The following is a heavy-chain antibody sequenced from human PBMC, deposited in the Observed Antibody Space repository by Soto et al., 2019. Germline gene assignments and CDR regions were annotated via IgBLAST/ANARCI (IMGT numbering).Heavy chain of an antibody. D-gene: IGHD3-22*01. CDR3: ARDSTNHYYDSSGYRFFDY. Sequence: APVKGSFKASWFTLSNYWISWGGQAPGQRVDWMGWISAYNGNTNYAQKLQGRVTMTTDTSTSTAYMELRSLRSDDTAVYYCARDSTNHYYDSSGYRFFDYWGQGTLVTVSS. CDR2: ISAYNGNT. CDR1: WFTLSNYW. J-gene: IGHJ4*02. V-gene: IGHV1-18*01.